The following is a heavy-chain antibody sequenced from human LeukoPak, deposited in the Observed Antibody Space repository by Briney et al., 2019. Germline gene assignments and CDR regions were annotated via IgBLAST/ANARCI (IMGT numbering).Heavy chain of an antibody. V-gene: IGHV1-69*05. Sequence: SVKVSCKASGGTFSSYAISWVRQAPGQGLEWMGGIIPIFGTANYAQKFQGRVTITTDESTSTAYMELSSLRSEDTAVYYCAAGPYDFWSGYSTYNWFDPRGQGTLVTVSS. D-gene: IGHD3-3*01. CDR2: IIPIFGTA. CDR1: GGTFSSYA. J-gene: IGHJ5*02. CDR3: AAGPYDFWSGYSTYNWFDP.